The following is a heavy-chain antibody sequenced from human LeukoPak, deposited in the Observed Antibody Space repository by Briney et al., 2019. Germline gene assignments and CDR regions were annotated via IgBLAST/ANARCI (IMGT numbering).Heavy chain of an antibody. Sequence: PGGSLRLSCFASGFTFSNYWMTWVRQAPGKGLEWVANIKEDGSEKNYADSVKGRFTISRDNAKNSLYLQMNSLRGEDTAVYYCARARYSDFWGQGTLVTVSS. CDR2: IKEDGSEK. J-gene: IGHJ4*02. CDR1: GFTFSNYW. CDR3: ARARYSDF. V-gene: IGHV3-7*01.